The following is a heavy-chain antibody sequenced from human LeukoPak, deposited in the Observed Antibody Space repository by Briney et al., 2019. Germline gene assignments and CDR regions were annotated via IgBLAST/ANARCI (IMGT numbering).Heavy chain of an antibody. Sequence: ASVKVSCKASGYTFTGYYMHWVRQASGQGLEWMGWINPNSGGTNYAQKFQGRVTMTRDTSISTAYMELGRLRSDDTAVYYCARAPSDSTVTAFWGQGTLVTVSS. CDR2: INPNSGGT. J-gene: IGHJ4*02. CDR3: ARAPSDSTVTAF. V-gene: IGHV1-2*02. CDR1: GYTFTGYY. D-gene: IGHD4-17*01.